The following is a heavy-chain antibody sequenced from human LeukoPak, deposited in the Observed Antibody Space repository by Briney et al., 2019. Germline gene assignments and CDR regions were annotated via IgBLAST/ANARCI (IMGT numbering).Heavy chain of an antibody. CDR3: ARVRAVVAYYFDY. CDR1: GFTISSNY. V-gene: IGHV3-66*01. CDR2: IYRGGST. J-gene: IGHJ4*02. D-gene: IGHD6-19*01. Sequence: GSLRLSCAASGFTISSNYMSWVGQAPGKGLGWVSVIYRGGSTYYADSVKGRFTISRDNSKNTLYLQMNSLRAEDTAVYYCARVRAVVAYYFDYWGQGTLVTVSS.